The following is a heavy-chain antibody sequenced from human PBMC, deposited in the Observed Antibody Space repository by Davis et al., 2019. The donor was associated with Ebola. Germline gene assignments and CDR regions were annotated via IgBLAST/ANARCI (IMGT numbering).Heavy chain of an antibody. CDR3: AREGGPIDY. CDR1: GGSISSYY. V-gene: IGHV4-4*07. J-gene: IGHJ4*02. D-gene: IGHD1-26*01. Sequence: PGGSLRLSCTVSGGSISSYYWSWIRQPAGKGLEWIGRIYTSGSTNYNPSLKSRVTISVDTSKNQFSLKLSSVTAADTAVYYCAREGGPIDYWGQGTLVTVSS. CDR2: IYTSGST.